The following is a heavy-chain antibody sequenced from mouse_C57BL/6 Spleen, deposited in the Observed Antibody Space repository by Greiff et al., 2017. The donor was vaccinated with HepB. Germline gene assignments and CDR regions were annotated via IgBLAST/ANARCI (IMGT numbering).Heavy chain of an antibody. Sequence: VKLQQPGAELVRPGSSVKLSCTASGYTFTSYWLHWVKQRPIQGLEWIGNIDPSDSETHYNQKFKDKATLTVDKSSSTAYMQLSSLTSEDSAVYYCARGQRAMDYWGQGTSVTVSS. V-gene: IGHV1-52*01. CDR1: GYTFTSYW. J-gene: IGHJ4*01. CDR2: IDPSDSET. CDR3: ARGQRAMDY.